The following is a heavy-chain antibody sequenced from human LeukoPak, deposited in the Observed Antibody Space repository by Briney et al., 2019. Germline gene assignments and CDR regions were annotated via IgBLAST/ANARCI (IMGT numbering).Heavy chain of an antibody. CDR1: GGSISSGGYY. Sequence: SETLSLTCTVSGGSISSGGYYWSWIRQHPGKGLEWIGYIYYSGSTYYNPSLKSRVTISVDTSKNQFSPKLSSVTAADAAVYYCARDGWYDILTGYPIWGQGTMVTVSS. V-gene: IGHV4-31*03. J-gene: IGHJ3*02. D-gene: IGHD3-9*01. CDR2: IYYSGST. CDR3: ARDGWYDILTGYPI.